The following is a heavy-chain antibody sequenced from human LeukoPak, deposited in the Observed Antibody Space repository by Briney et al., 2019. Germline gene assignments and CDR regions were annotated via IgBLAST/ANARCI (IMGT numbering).Heavy chain of an antibody. J-gene: IGHJ4*02. V-gene: IGHV5-51*01. D-gene: IGHD3-16*01. CDR3: ARQFGVVGVSFY. Sequence: GESLKISCKGSGYNFTTHWIGWVRQMPGKGLEWVAIIYPEDSDTRYSPSFQGQVTISADKSISTAYLQWSSLKASDTAMYYCARQFGVVGVSFYWGQGTLVTVSS. CDR1: GYNFTTHW. CDR2: IYPEDSDT.